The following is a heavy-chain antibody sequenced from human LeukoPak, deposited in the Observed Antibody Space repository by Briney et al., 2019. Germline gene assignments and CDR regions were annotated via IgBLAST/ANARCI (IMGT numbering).Heavy chain of an antibody. CDR1: GFTFSDCY. J-gene: IGHJ3*02. CDR2: ISSSGSTI. D-gene: IGHD4-17*01. V-gene: IGHV3-11*01. CDR3: ARDRPLHDYGDYVSFDI. Sequence: GGSLRLSCAASGFTFSDCYMSWIRQAPGKGLEWVSYISSSGSTIYYADSVKGRFTISRDNAKNSLYLQMNSLRAEDTAVYYCARDRPLHDYGDYVSFDIWGQGTMVTVSS.